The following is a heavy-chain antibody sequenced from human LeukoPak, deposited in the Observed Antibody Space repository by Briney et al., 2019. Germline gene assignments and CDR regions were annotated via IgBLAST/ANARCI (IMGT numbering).Heavy chain of an antibody. D-gene: IGHD4-17*01. CDR3: ARDFAGDRDY. Sequence: ETLSLTCAVYGGSFSGYYWSWVRQAPGKGLVWVARINQNGITTTYTDSVKGRFTISRDNAKNTLYLQMNSLRAEDTAVYYCARDFAGDRDYWGQGTLVTVSS. CDR2: INQNGITT. J-gene: IGHJ4*02. CDR1: GGSFSGYY. V-gene: IGHV3-74*01.